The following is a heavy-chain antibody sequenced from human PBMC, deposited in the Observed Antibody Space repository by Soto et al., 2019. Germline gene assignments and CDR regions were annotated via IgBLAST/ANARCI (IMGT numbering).Heavy chain of an antibody. CDR2: INWNSATI. J-gene: IGHJ4*02. Sequence: EVRLVESGGGLVQPGRSLRLSCAASGFTFDGYAMHWVRQLPGKGLEWVSGINWNSATIDYADSVKGRFTISRDNAKNSLYLQMNSLRPEDPALYYCAKDIYDGSSHEQGNLLSYWGQGTLVTVSS. V-gene: IGHV3-9*01. CDR3: AKDIYDGSSHEQGNLLSY. D-gene: IGHD3-22*01. CDR1: GFTFDGYA.